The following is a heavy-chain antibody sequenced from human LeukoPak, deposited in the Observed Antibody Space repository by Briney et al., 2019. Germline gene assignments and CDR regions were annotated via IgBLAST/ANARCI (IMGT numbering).Heavy chain of an antibody. J-gene: IGHJ6*02. V-gene: IGHV4-4*07. CDR2: IYTSGST. CDR3: ARDQAGLRYGTDV. CDR1: GGSISSYD. Sequence: SETLSLTCTVSGGSISSYDWSWIRQPAGKGLEWIGRIYTSGSTNYNPSLKSRVTMSVDTSKNQFSLNLNSVTAADTAVYYCARDQAGLRYGTDVWGQGTTVTVSS.